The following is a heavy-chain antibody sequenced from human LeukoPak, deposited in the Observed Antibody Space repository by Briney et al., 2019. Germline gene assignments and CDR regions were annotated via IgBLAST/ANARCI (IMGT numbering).Heavy chain of an antibody. V-gene: IGHV3-49*04. J-gene: IGHJ4*02. CDR3: TRSSGYYQKKNYY. CDR1: GFTFGDYA. CDR2: IRSKAYGGTT. Sequence: GGSLRLSCTASGFTFGDYAMSWVRQAPGKGLEWVGFIRSKAYGGTTEYAASVKGRFTISKDDSKSIAELQMNSLKTEDRAVTYCTRSSGYYQKKNYYWGQGNLVPVSS. D-gene: IGHD3-22*01.